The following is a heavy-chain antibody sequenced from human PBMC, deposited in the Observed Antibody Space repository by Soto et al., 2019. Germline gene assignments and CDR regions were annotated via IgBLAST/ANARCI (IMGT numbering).Heavy chain of an antibody. CDR3: AKDRPPYDSSGYLTYYFDY. Sequence: PGGSLRLSCAASGFTFSSYGMHWVRQAPGKGLEWVAVISYDGSNKYYADSVKGRFTISRDNSKNTLYLQMNSLRAEDTAVYYCAKDRPPYDSSGYLTYYFDYWGQGTLVTVSS. CDR1: GFTFSSYG. CDR2: ISYDGSNK. V-gene: IGHV3-30*18. D-gene: IGHD3-22*01. J-gene: IGHJ4*02.